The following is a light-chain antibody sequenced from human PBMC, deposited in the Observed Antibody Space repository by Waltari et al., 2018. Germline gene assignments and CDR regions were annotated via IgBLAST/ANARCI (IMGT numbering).Light chain of an antibody. Sequence: HSALTQPASVSGSPGQSITISCTGTSSDVGGYNYVSWYQQHPVKAPKLMIYDVSNRPSGVSNRVSGSKSDNTASLTISGLQAEDEADYYCSSYISSDTLELFGGGTSLTVL. CDR2: DVS. CDR1: SSDVGGYNY. V-gene: IGLV2-14*03. CDR3: SSYISSDTLEL. J-gene: IGLJ2*01.